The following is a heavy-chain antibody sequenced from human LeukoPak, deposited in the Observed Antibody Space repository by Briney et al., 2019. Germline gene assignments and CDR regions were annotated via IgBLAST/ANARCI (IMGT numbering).Heavy chain of an antibody. CDR2: IYPSGIT. Sequence: PSETLSLTCTVSGGSISGGAYYGGWIRQPPGKGLEWIASIYPSGITYYNPSLKSRLTISMDTSTTQFTLKLTSVTAADMAVYYCGRAPDCWGQGTLVTVSS. J-gene: IGHJ4*02. CDR1: GGSISGGAYY. CDR3: GRAPDC. V-gene: IGHV4-39*01.